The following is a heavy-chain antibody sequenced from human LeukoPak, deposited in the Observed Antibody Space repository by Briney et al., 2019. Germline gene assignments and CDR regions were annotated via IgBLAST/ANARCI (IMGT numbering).Heavy chain of an antibody. CDR2: ISYDGSNK. Sequence: GGSLRLSCAASGFTFSSYGMHWARQAPGKGLEWVAVISYDGSNKYYADSVKGRFTISRDNSKNTLYLQMNSLRAEDTAVYYCAKDQSGFGELLYYFDYWGQGTLVTVSS. CDR3: AKDQSGFGELLYYFDY. D-gene: IGHD3-10*01. V-gene: IGHV3-30*18. CDR1: GFTFSSYG. J-gene: IGHJ4*02.